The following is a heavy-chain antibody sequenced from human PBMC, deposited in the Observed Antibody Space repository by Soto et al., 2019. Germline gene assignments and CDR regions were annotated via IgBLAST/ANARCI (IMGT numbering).Heavy chain of an antibody. J-gene: IGHJ4*02. CDR2: IYYSGST. CDR1: GGSISSSSYY. CDR3: ARLTLRSGYLD. V-gene: IGHV4-39*01. Sequence: QLQLQESGPGLVKPSETLSLTCTVSGGSISSSSYYWAWIRQPPGRGLEWIGNIYYSGSTYNNLSLKSRLTISVDTSKNQFYLKLSSVTAADTAVYYCARLTLRSGYLDWGQGTLVTVSS. D-gene: IGHD3-22*01.